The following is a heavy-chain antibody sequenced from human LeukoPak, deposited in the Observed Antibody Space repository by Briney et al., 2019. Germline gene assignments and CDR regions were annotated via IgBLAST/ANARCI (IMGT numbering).Heavy chain of an antibody. CDR2: ISSSSSYI. D-gene: IGHD3-3*01. CDR3: ARFSDFYDFWSGPTSYSMDV. J-gene: IGHJ6*02. CDR1: GFTFSSYS. V-gene: IGHV3-21*01. Sequence: GGSLRLSCAGSGFTFSSYSMNWVRQAPGKGLEWVSSISSSSSYIYYADSVKGRFTISRDNAKNSLYLQMNSLRAEDTAVYYCARFSDFYDFWSGPTSYSMDVWGQGTTVTVSS.